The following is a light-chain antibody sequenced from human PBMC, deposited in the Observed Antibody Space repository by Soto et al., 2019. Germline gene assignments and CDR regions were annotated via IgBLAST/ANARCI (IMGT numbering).Light chain of an antibody. CDR3: QTWDTGIQV. V-gene: IGLV4-69*01. J-gene: IGLJ3*02. CDR2: LNSDGTY. CDR1: SGHSSYA. Sequence: QSVLTQSPSASASLGASVKLTCTLSSGHSSYAIAWHQQQPEKGPRYLMKLNSDGTYIKGDGIPDRFSASSSGAERYLTISSLQSEDEADYYCQTWDTGIQVFGGGTKVTVL.